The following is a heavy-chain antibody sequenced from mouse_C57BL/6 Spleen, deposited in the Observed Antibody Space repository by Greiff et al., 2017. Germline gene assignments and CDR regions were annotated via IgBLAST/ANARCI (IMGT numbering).Heavy chain of an antibody. CDR2: ISSGGDYI. CDR3: TRDLYYYGSSPYYYAMDY. D-gene: IGHD1-1*01. CDR1: GFTFSSYA. V-gene: IGHV5-9-1*02. J-gene: IGHJ4*01. Sequence: EVKLMESGEGLVKPGGSLKLSCAASGFTFSSYAMSWVRQTPEKRLEWVAYISSGGDYIYYADTVKGRFTISRDNARNTLYLQMSSLKSEDTAMYYCTRDLYYYGSSPYYYAMDYWGQGTSVTVSS.